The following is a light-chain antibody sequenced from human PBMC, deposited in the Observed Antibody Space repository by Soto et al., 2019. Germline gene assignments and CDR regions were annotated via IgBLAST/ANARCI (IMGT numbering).Light chain of an antibody. CDR3: QLWDSNSDHVV. CDR1: NIGRKS. J-gene: IGLJ2*01. V-gene: IGLV3-21*02. Sequence: SYELTQPPSVSGAPGQTARITCGGSNIGRKSVHWYQQKPCQAPVVVVYDDRDRPSGIPERFSGSNSGNTATLTISRVEAGDEADYYCQLWDSNSDHVVFGGGAKVTVL. CDR2: DDR.